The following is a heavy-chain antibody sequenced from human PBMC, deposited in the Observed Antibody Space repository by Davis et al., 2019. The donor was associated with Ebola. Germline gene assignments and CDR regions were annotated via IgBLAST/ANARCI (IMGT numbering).Heavy chain of an antibody. V-gene: IGHV3-21*04. CDR3: AKAGHITMIVVVKYFDY. J-gene: IGHJ4*02. D-gene: IGHD3-22*01. Sequence: PGGSLRLSCAASGFTFSSYSMNWVRQAPGKGLEWVSSISSSSSYIYYADSVKGRFTISRDNAKNSLYLQMNSLRAEDTALYYCAKAGHITMIVVVKYFDYWGQGTLVTVSS. CDR1: GFTFSSYS. CDR2: ISSSSSYI.